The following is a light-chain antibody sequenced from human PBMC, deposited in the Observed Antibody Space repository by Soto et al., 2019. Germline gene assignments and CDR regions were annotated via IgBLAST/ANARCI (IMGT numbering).Light chain of an antibody. CDR1: RGDFGDYY. V-gene: IGLV2-11*01. Sequence: QSALTQPRSVSRSPGQSVTISCTGTRGDFGDYYVSWYQHHPGKAPKLIIYDVTKRPSGVPDRFSASKSGITASLTISDLQADDDADYYCCSTTGGYAKVFGGGTKLTVL. CDR3: CSTTGGYAKV. J-gene: IGLJ3*02. CDR2: DVT.